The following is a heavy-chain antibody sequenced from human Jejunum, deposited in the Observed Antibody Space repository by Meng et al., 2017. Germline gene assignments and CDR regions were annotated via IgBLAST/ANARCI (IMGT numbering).Heavy chain of an antibody. CDR1: GGSSSGFY. Sequence: QVHPQSWGAVLLKLSETLSLTCAVYGGSSSGFYLSWIRQPPGKGLEWIGEIHPSGSTDYNPSLKSRLTISLDTSKNQFSLSLNSATAADTGIYYCTRGTDRAKSGDYWGQGTLVTVSS. V-gene: IGHV4-34*01. J-gene: IGHJ4*02. CDR2: IHPSGST. D-gene: IGHD1-14*01. CDR3: TRGTDRAKSGDY.